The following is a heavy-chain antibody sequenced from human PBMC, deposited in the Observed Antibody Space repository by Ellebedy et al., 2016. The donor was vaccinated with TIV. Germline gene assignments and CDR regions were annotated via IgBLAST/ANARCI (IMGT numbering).Heavy chain of an antibody. CDR2: IIPIFGTA. J-gene: IGHJ4*02. CDR1: GGTFSSYA. V-gene: IGHV1-69*13. Sequence: AASVKVSCKASGGTFSSYAISWVRQAPGQGLEWMGGIIPIFGTANYAQKFQGRVTITADESTSTAYMELSSLRSEDTAVYYCARQTTDRTFDYWGQGTLVTVSS. CDR3: ARQTTDRTFDY. D-gene: IGHD1-1*01.